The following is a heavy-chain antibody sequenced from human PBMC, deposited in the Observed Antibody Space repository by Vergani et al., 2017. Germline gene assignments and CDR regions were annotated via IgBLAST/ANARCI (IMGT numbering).Heavy chain of an antibody. Sequence: EVQLVESGGGLVKPGGSLRLSCAASGFTFSSYSMNWVRQAPGKGLEWVSGINWNGGSTGYADSVKGRFTISRDNAKNSLYLQMNSLRAEDTALYHCARSGAQLELRFDYWGQGTLVTVSS. CDR1: GFTFSSYS. CDR2: INWNGGST. CDR3: ARSGAQLELRFDY. J-gene: IGHJ4*02. D-gene: IGHD1-1*01. V-gene: IGHV3-20*01.